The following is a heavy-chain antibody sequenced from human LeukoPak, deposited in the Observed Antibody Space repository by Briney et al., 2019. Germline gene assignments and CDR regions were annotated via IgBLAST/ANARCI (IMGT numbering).Heavy chain of an antibody. CDR1: GGSISSSSYY. Sequence: SETLSLTCTVSGGSISSSSYYWGWIRQPPGKGLEWIGSIYYSGSTYYNPSLKSRVTISVDTSKNQFSLKLSSVTAADTAVYYCARGQYSSSRVDYWGQGTLVTVSS. D-gene: IGHD6-13*01. J-gene: IGHJ4*02. CDR3: ARGQYSSSRVDY. CDR2: IYYSGST. V-gene: IGHV4-39*01.